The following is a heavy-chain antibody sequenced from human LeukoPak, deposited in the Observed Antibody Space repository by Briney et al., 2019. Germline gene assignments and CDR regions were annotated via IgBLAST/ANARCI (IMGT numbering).Heavy chain of an antibody. CDR3: ARVGFGLFDY. CDR1: GFTFSSYS. D-gene: IGHD2-2*03. J-gene: IGHJ4*02. Sequence: GGSLRLSCAASGFTFSSYSMSWVRQAPGKGLEWVSSISSSSSYIYYADSVKGRFTISRDNAKNSLYLQMNSLRAEDTAVYYCARVGFGLFDYWGQGTLVTVSS. CDR2: ISSSSSYI. V-gene: IGHV3-21*01.